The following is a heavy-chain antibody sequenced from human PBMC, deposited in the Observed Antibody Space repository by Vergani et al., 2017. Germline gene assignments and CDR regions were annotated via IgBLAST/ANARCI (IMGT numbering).Heavy chain of an antibody. CDR2: INPNSGGT. CDR3: ARDFPPYSSGFNPEKRGYYYYGMDV. Sequence: QVQLVQSGAEVKKPGSSVKVSCKASGGTFSSYAISWVRQAPGQGLEWMGWINPNSGGTNYAQKFQGRVTMTRDTSISTAYMELSRLRSDDTAVYYCARDFPPYSSGFNPEKRGYYYYGMDVWGQGTTVTVSS. J-gene: IGHJ6*02. D-gene: IGHD6-19*01. V-gene: IGHV1-2*02. CDR1: GGTFSSYA.